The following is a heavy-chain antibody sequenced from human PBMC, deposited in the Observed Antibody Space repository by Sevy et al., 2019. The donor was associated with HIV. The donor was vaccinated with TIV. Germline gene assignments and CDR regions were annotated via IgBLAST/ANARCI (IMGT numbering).Heavy chain of an antibody. CDR2: ISHDGSYR. CDR1: GFTFSTYD. Sequence: GGSLRLSCAASGFTFSTYDIHWVRQAPGKGLEWVAIISHDGSYRYYADSVRGRFSMSRDNSKNMVYLQMSGLSGEDTAVYYCAKNRPPGGSLFSRHGMDVWGRGTTVTVSS. CDR3: AKNRPPGGSLFSRHGMDV. D-gene: IGHD1-26*01. J-gene: IGHJ6*02. V-gene: IGHV3-30*18.